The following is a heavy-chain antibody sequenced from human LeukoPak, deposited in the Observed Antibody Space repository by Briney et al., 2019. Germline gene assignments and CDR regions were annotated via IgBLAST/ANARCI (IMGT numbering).Heavy chain of an antibody. Sequence: PSETLSLTCAVSGGSTSSGGYSWSWIRQPPGKGLEWIGYIYHSGSTYYSPSLKSRVTISVDRSKNQFSLKLSSVTAADTAVYYCARGTERASWFDPWGQGTLVTVSS. D-gene: IGHD1-1*01. CDR3: ARGTERASWFDP. CDR2: IYHSGST. J-gene: IGHJ5*02. V-gene: IGHV4-30-2*01. CDR1: GGSTSSGGYS.